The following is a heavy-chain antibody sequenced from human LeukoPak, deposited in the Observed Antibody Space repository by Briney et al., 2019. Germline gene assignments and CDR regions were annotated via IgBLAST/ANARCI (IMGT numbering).Heavy chain of an antibody. J-gene: IGHJ3*02. Sequence: GGSLRLSCAASGFTFDDYAMHWVRQAPGKGVEWVSLISWDGGSTYYADSVKGRFTISRDNSKNSLYLQMNSLRAEETAVYYCAKAKDSSGWYPVGAFDIWGQGTMVTVSS. CDR1: GFTFDDYA. V-gene: IGHV3-43D*03. CDR2: ISWDGGST. D-gene: IGHD6-19*01. CDR3: AKAKDSSGWYPVGAFDI.